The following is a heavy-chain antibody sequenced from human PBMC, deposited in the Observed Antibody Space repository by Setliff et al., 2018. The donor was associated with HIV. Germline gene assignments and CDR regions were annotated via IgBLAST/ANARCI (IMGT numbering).Heavy chain of an antibody. Sequence: ASVKVSCKASGDTFTNFYIHWVRQAPGQGLEWLGMIKPSAGSTTYAQKFRDRVTLTTDTSTATAYMELKSLKSNDTAVYYCARGGGYRGYDGTLDYWGQGTLVTVSS. J-gene: IGHJ4*02. CDR2: IKPSAGST. D-gene: IGHD5-12*01. CDR3: ARGGGYRGYDGTLDY. V-gene: IGHV1-46*01. CDR1: GDTFTNFY.